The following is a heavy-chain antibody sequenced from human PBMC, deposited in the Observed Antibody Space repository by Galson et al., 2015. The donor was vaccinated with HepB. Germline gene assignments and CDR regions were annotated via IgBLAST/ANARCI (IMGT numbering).Heavy chain of an antibody. CDR1: GFTFSNYA. V-gene: IGHV3-30*04. J-gene: IGHJ4*02. CDR2: ISYDGSYE. CDR3: VRDGIVLMVYDKLQY. Sequence: SLRLSCAAPGFTFSNYAMHWVRQAPGKGLEWVAVISYDGSYEYHADSVKGRFTISRDNSKNTLYLQMSSLRADDTAVYYCVRDGIVLMVYDKLQYWGQGTLVTVSS. D-gene: IGHD2-8*01.